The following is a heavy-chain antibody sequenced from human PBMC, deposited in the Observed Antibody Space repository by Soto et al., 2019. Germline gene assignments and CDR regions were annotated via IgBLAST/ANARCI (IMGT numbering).Heavy chain of an antibody. CDR1: GGSISSSSYY. V-gene: IGHV4-39*01. D-gene: IGHD2-2*01. CDR2: IYYSGST. CDR3: ARQPYCSSTSGYPFSNWFDP. J-gene: IGHJ5*02. Sequence: QLQLQESGPGLVKPSETLSLTCTVSGGSISSSSYYWGWIRQPPGKGLEWIGSIYYSGSTYYDPSLKSRVTISVDTSKNQFSLKLSSVTAADTAVYYCARQPYCSSTSGYPFSNWFDPWGQGTLVTVSS.